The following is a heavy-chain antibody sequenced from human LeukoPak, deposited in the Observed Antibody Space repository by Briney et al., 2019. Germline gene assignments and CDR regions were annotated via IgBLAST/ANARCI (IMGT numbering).Heavy chain of an antibody. D-gene: IGHD1-14*01. J-gene: IGHJ6*02. CDR3: ARGINGMDV. Sequence: ASAKVSCKASGYTFTSYEINWVRQATGQGLEWMAGMNPNSGNTGYAQKFQGRVTMTRDTSISTAYMELSSLRSEDTAVYYCARGINGMDVWGQGTTVTVSS. V-gene: IGHV1-8*01. CDR1: GYTFTSYE. CDR2: MNPNSGNT.